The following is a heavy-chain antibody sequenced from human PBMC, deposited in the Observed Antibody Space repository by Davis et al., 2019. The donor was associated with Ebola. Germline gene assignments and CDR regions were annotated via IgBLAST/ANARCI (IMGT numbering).Heavy chain of an antibody. V-gene: IGHV3-43*01. CDR3: AKDDMVQGVRILDN. J-gene: IGHJ4*02. CDR1: GFTFDDYT. CDR2: INWDVIST. Sequence: GESLKISCTASGFTFDDYTMHWVRQVPGKGLEWVSFINWDVISTDYADSVKGRFTISRDNSRNSLYLQLNSLRTEDTALYYCAKDDMVQGVRILDNWGQGTLVTVAS. D-gene: IGHD3-10*01.